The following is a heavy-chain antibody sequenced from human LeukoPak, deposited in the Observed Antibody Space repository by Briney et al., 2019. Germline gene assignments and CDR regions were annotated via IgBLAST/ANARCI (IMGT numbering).Heavy chain of an antibody. CDR2: IYYSGNT. Sequence: KTSETLSLTCTVSGGSISSYYWSWIRQPPGKALEWIGYIYYSGNTNYNPSLEGRVTISVDTSKNHFSVKLSSVTAADTAVYYCARSQNYYGSGDYWSQGTLVTVSS. CDR3: ARSQNYYGSGDY. D-gene: IGHD3-10*01. CDR1: GGSISSYY. J-gene: IGHJ4*02. V-gene: IGHV4-59*01.